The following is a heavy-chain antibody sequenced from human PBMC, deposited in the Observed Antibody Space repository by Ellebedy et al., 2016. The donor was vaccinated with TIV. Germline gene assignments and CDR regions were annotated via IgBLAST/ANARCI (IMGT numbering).Heavy chain of an antibody. CDR1: GFTFKYA. D-gene: IGHD2/OR15-2a*01. V-gene: IGHV3-30-3*01. CDR2: VSYSGDNK. Sequence: GGSLRLXXVASGFTFKYATHWVRQAPDKGLEWLAVVSYSGDNKYYADSVKGRFTISRDNPKNVVYLEMNTLRVEDTAIYHCANKAGFTTGDWFDPWGQGTLVIVSS. J-gene: IGHJ5*02. CDR3: ANKAGFTTGDWFDP.